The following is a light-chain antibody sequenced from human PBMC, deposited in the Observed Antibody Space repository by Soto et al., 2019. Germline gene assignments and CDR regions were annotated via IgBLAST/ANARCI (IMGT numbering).Light chain of an antibody. CDR1: SSDVGGYNY. Sequence: QSALTQPASVSGSPGQSITISCTGTSSDVGGYNYVSWYKQHPGKAPKLLIYDVTNRPSGVSTRFSGSKSGNTASLTISGLQAEDEADYCCCSYTSITTLVFGGGTKLTVL. V-gene: IGLV2-14*03. J-gene: IGLJ2*01. CDR2: DVT. CDR3: CSYTSITTLV.